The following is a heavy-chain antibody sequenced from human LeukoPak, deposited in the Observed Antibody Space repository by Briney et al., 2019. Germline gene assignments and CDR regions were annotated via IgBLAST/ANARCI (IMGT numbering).Heavy chain of an antibody. Sequence: KTSETLSLTCTVSGGSISSSSYYWGWIRQPPGKGLEWIGSIYYSGSTYYNPSLKSRVTISVDTSKNQFSLKLSSVTAADTAVYYCARQSTADVWGKGTTVTVSS. V-gene: IGHV4-39*01. CDR3: ARQSTADV. CDR2: IYYSGST. J-gene: IGHJ6*04. D-gene: IGHD2-2*01. CDR1: GGSISSSSYY.